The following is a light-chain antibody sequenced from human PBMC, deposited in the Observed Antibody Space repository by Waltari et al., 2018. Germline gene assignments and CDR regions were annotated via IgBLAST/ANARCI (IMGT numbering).Light chain of an antibody. CDR2: EVY. Sequence: QSALIQPASVSGSPGQSITISCTGTSSNIGSYNLVSWYQQYPGKAPKVMIYEVYKRHSGVSNRFAGSKSGNTASLTISGLQAEDETDYYCCSYAGSNSWVFGGGTKVTVL. CDR1: SSNIGSYNL. CDR3: CSYAGSNSWV. J-gene: IGLJ3*02. V-gene: IGLV2-23*02.